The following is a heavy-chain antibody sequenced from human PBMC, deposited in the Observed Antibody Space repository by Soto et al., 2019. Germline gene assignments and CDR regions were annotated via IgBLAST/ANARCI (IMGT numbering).Heavy chain of an antibody. D-gene: IGHD3-10*01. Sequence: GGSLRLSCAASGFTVSSNYMSWVRQAPGKGLEWVSVIYSGGSTYYADSVEGRFTISRDNSKNTLYLQMNSLRAEDTAVYYCARDSVVRGVIDYYYYGMDVWGQGTTVTVSS. CDR3: ARDSVVRGVIDYYYYGMDV. CDR2: IYSGGST. CDR1: GFTVSSNY. V-gene: IGHV3-53*01. J-gene: IGHJ6*02.